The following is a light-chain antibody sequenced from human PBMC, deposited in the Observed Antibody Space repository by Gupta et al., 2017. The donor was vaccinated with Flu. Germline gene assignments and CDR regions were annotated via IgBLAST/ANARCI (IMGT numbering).Light chain of an antibody. Sequence: DIQMTQSPSTLSASVGDRVTITCRASQSISSWLAWYQQKPGKAPKLLIYKASSLESGVPSRFSGSGSGTECTLTISSLQPDDFATYYCQQYKSYSQTFGQGTKVEIK. V-gene: IGKV1-5*03. CDR2: KAS. J-gene: IGKJ1*01. CDR3: QQYKSYSQT. CDR1: QSISSW.